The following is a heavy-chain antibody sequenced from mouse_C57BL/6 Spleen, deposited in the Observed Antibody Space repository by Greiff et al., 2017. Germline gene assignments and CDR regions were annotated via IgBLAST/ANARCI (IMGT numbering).Heavy chain of an antibody. CDR2: IHPNSGST. CDR3: ARYGDYDGDWYFDV. D-gene: IGHD2-4*01. CDR1: GYTFTSYW. V-gene: IGHV1-64*01. Sequence: QVQLQQPGAELVKPGASVKLSCKASGYTFTSYWMHWVKQRPGQGLEWIGMIHPNSGSTNYNEKFKSKATLTVDKSSSTAYMQLSSLTSEDSAVYYCARYGDYDGDWYFDVWAQGPRSPSPQ. J-gene: IGHJ1*03.